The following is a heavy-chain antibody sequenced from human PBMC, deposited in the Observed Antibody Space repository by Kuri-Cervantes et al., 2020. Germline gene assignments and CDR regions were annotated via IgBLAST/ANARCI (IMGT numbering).Heavy chain of an antibody. J-gene: IGHJ4*02. CDR3: ARMPYDTTGGALDY. CDR1: GFSLSTSGVG. Sequence: SGPTLVKPTQTLTLTCTFSGFSLSTSGVGVGWIRQPPGKALEWLALIYWDDDKRYGPSLKSRLTITKDTSKNQVVLTMTNMDPVDTATYYCARMPYDTTGGALDYWGQGTLVTVSS. CDR2: IYWDDDK. V-gene: IGHV2-5*05. D-gene: IGHD2-8*02.